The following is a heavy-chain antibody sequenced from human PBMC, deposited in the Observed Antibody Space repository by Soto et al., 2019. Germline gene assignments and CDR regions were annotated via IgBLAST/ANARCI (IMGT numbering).Heavy chain of an antibody. CDR2: MNPNSGNT. CDR3: ARARAAAGKFRYYYYMDV. D-gene: IGHD6-13*01. Sequence: GASVKVSCKASGYTFTSYDINWVRQAAGQGLEWMGWMNPNSGNTGYAQKFQGRVTMTRNTSISTAYMELSSLRSEDTAVYYCARARAAAGKFRYYYYMDVWGKGTTVTVSS. V-gene: IGHV1-8*01. J-gene: IGHJ6*03. CDR1: GYTFTSYD.